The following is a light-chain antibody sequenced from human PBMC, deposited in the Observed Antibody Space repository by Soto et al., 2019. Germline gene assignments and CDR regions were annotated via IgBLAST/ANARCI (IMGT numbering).Light chain of an antibody. CDR1: QSVRSN. J-gene: IGKJ5*01. CDR2: GAS. V-gene: IGKV3-15*01. Sequence: ILMTQSPATVSVSPGESATLSFRASQSVRSNLAWYQQRPGQAPRLLVYGASTRATGIPARFSGSGSGTEFTLTISSLQSEDFAVYYCQQSTNWPPITFGQGTRLEIK. CDR3: QQSTNWPPIT.